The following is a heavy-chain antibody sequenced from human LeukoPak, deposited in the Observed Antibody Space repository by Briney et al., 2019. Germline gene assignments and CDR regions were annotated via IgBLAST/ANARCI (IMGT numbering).Heavy chain of an antibody. CDR3: ARQRGSGYDFDY. CDR1: GGSISSYY. D-gene: IGHD5-12*01. Sequence: PSETLSLTCTVSGGSISSYYGSWIRQPPGKGLEWIGYMSYSGNTNYNPSLKSRVTISVDTPKNQFSLKQSSVTAADTAVYDCARQRGSGYDFDYWGQGALVTVSS. CDR2: MSYSGNT. J-gene: IGHJ4*02. V-gene: IGHV4-59*08.